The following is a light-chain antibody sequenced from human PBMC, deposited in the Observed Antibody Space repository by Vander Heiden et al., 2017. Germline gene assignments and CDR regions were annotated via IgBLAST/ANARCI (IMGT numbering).Light chain of an antibody. J-gene: IGKJ2*01. V-gene: IGKV1-5*03. CDR1: QSISIW. CDR3: QHYNIFPYT. Sequence: DIQMTQSPSTLSASAGDRVTITCRASQSISIWLAWYQQKPGQAPNLLIYKASNLETGVPSRFSGSGSGTDFTLTISSLQPEDVATYYCQHYNIFPYTFGQGTKLEIK. CDR2: KAS.